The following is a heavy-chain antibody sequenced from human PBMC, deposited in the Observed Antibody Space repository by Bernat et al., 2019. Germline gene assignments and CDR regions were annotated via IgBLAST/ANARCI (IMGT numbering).Heavy chain of an antibody. D-gene: IGHD6-6*01. V-gene: IGHV3-48*03. CDR2: ISSSGSTI. Sequence: EVQLVESGGGLVQPGGSLRLSCAASGFTFSSYEMNWVRQAPGKGLEWVSYISSSGSTIYYADSVKGRLTISRDNAKNSLYLQMNSLRAEDTAVYYCARGTRDIAAPHHDAFDIWGQGTMVTVSS. CDR1: GFTFSSYE. CDR3: ARGTRDIAAPHHDAFDI. J-gene: IGHJ3*02.